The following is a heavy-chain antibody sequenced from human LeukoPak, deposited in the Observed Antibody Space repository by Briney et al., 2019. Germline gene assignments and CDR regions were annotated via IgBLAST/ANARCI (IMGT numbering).Heavy chain of an antibody. J-gene: IGHJ4*02. CDR1: GFTFSSYG. V-gene: IGHV3-30*02. CDR2: IRYDGSNK. CDR3: AKELDSSGYYYGSAYN. Sequence: GGSLRLSCAASGFTFSSYGMHWVRQAPGKGLEWVAFIRYDGSNKYYADSVKGRFTISRDNSENTLYLQMNSLRAEDTAVYYCAKELDSSGYYYGSAYNWGQGTLVTVSS. D-gene: IGHD3-22*01.